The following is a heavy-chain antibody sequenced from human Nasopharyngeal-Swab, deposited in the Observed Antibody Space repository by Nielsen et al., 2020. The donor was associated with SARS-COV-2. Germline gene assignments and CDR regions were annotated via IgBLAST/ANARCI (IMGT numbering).Heavy chain of an antibody. CDR3: ARSHYDILTGYPNWFDP. V-gene: IGHV3-64*01. J-gene: IGHJ5*02. CDR1: GFTFSSYA. CDR2: ISSNGGST. Sequence: GESLKISCAASGFTFSSYAMHWVRQAPGKGLEYVSAISSNGGSTYYANSVKVRFTISRDNSKNTLYLQMGSLRAEDMAVYYCARSHYDILTGYPNWFDPWGQGTLVTVSS. D-gene: IGHD3-9*01.